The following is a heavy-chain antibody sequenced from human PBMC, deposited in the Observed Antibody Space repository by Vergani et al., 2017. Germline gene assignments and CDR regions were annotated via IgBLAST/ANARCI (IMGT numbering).Heavy chain of an antibody. CDR3: ARDFGDSRGRRDY. Sequence: QVQLQESGPGLVKPSQTLSLTCTVSGGSISSGSYYWSWIRQPAGKGLEWIGRIYTSGSTNYNPSLKSRVTISVDTSKNQFSLKLSSVTAADTAVYYCARDFGDSRGRRDYWGQGTLVTVSS. CDR1: GGSISSGSYY. V-gene: IGHV4-61*02. CDR2: IYTSGST. D-gene: IGHD3-22*01. J-gene: IGHJ4*02.